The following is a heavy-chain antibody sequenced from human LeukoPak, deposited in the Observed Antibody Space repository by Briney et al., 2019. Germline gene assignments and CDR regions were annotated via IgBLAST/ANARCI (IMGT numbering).Heavy chain of an antibody. CDR3: AKDVYGIVVVTNWFDP. V-gene: IGHV3-23*01. J-gene: IGHJ5*02. CDR1: GFTFSSYA. Sequence: GGSLRLSCAASGFTFSSYAMRWVRQAPGKGLEWVSGISGSGGSTSYADSVKGRFTISRDNSKNTLYLQMNSLRAEDTAVYYCAKDVYGIVVVTNWFDPWGQGTLVTVSS. CDR2: ISGSGGST. D-gene: IGHD3-22*01.